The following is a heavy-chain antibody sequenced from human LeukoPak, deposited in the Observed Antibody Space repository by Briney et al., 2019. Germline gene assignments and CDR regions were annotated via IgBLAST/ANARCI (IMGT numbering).Heavy chain of an antibody. Sequence: GGPLRLSCAASGFTFSSYSMIWVRQAPGKGLEWVSSISSSSSYIYYADSVKGRFTISRDNAKNSLYLQMNSLRAEDTAVYYCARVGKQQLPYWGQGTLVTVSS. CDR2: ISSSSSYI. CDR1: GFTFSSYS. V-gene: IGHV3-21*01. D-gene: IGHD6-13*01. CDR3: ARVGKQQLPY. J-gene: IGHJ4*02.